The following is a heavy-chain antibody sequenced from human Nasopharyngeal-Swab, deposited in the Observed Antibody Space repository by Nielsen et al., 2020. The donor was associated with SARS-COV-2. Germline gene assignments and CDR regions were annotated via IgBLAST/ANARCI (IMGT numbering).Heavy chain of an antibody. CDR2: IWHDGSYK. J-gene: IGHJ6*02. CDR1: GFSFSSYA. V-gene: IGHV3-33*01. D-gene: IGHD3-3*01. CDR3: ARDGPITIYGVVYGMDV. Sequence: GESLKISCAASGFSFSSYAMHWVRQAPGKGLEWLAVIWHDGSYKYSADSVKDRFIMSRDNSKNTVYLQMNTLRADDTAVYYCARDGPITIYGVVYGMDVWGQGTTVTVSS.